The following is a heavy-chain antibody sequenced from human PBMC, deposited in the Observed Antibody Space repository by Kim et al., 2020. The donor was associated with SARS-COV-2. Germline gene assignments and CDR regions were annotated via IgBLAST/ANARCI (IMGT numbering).Heavy chain of an antibody. Sequence: YADTGKGRFTIAKDNSKNTLDLRMNSLRAEDTGIYYCGKINYSDSSGYPNWGQGTLVTVSS. J-gene: IGHJ4*02. V-gene: IGHV3-23*01. CDR3: GKINYSDSSGYPN. D-gene: IGHD3-22*01.